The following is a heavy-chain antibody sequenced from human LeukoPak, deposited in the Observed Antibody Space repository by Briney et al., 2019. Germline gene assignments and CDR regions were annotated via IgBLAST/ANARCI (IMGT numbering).Heavy chain of an antibody. V-gene: IGHV1-2*02. CDR1: GYTFTGYY. CDR2: INPNSGGT. Sequence: ASVKVSCKASGYTFTGYYMHWVRQAPGQGLEWMGWINPNSGGTNYAQKFQGRVTMTRDTSISTAYMELSRLRSDDTAVYYCARRLVAGTSDAFDIWGQGTMVTVSS. D-gene: IGHD6-19*01. J-gene: IGHJ3*02. CDR3: ARRLVAGTSDAFDI.